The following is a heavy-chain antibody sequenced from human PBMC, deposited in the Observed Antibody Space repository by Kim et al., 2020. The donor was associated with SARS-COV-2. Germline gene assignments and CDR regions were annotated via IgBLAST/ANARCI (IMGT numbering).Heavy chain of an antibody. CDR1: GYTFTSYA. V-gene: IGHV1-3*01. Sequence: ASVKVSCKASGYTFTSYAMHWVRQAPGQKLEWMGWINAGNGNTKYSQKFQGRVTITRDTSASTAYMELSSLRSEDTAVFYCARPAMVGEPDYYFDLWGRGTLVTVSS. J-gene: IGHJ2*01. CDR2: INAGNGNT. CDR3: ARPAMVGEPDYYFDL. D-gene: IGHD1-26*01.